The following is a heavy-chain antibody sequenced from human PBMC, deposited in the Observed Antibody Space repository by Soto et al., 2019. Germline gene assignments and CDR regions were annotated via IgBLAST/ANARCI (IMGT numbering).Heavy chain of an antibody. J-gene: IGHJ3*02. V-gene: IGHV3-64*01. D-gene: IGHD6-13*01. Sequence: GGSMRLSSAASGFTFSSYSMHWVRQATGKGLEYVSAISSNGGSTYYANSVKGRFTIPRDNSKNTLYLQMGSLRAEDMAVYYCARVGRAAAGIGGKAFDIWGQGTMVTVSS. CDR1: GFTFSSYS. CDR2: ISSNGGST. CDR3: ARVGRAAAGIGGKAFDI.